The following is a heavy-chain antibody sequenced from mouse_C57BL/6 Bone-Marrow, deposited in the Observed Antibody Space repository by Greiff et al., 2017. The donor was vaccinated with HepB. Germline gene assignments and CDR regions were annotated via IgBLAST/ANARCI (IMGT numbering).Heavy chain of an antibody. V-gene: IGHV14-4*01. CDR2: IDPENGDT. CDR1: GFNIKDDY. J-gene: IGHJ2*01. CDR3: TTGGFFDY. Sequence: EVQLQQSGAELVRPGASVKLSCTASGFNIKDDYMHWVKQRPEQGLEWSGWIDPENGDTEYASKFQGKATITADTSSNTAYLQLSSLTSEDTAVYYCTTGGFFDYWGQGTTLTVSS.